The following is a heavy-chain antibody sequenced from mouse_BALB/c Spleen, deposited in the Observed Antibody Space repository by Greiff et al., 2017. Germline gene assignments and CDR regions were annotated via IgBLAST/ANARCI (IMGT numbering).Heavy chain of an antibody. CDR3: EKKYGNLFAY. J-gene: IGHJ3*01. D-gene: IGHD2-10*02. V-gene: IGHV3-6*02. Sequence: EVQLQESGPGLVKPSQSLSLTCSVTGYSITSGYYWNWIRQFPGNKLEWMGYISYDGSNNYNPSLKNRISITSDTSKNQFFLKLNSVTTKDTATYCCEKKYGNLFAYWGQGTLVTVSA. CDR2: ISYDGSN. CDR1: GYSITSGYY.